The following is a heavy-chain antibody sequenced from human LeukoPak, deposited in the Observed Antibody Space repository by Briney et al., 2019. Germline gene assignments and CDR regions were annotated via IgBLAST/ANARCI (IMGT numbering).Heavy chain of an antibody. D-gene: IGHD3-9*01. CDR3: ARGRLRYVDY. CDR1: GYSISSGYY. Sequence: SETLSLTCAVSGYSISSGYYWGWIRQPPGKGLEWIGSIYHSGSTNYNPSLKGRVTISVDTSKNQFSLKLSSVTAADTAVYYCARGRLRYVDYWGQGTLVTVSS. J-gene: IGHJ4*02. V-gene: IGHV4-38-2*01. CDR2: IYHSGST.